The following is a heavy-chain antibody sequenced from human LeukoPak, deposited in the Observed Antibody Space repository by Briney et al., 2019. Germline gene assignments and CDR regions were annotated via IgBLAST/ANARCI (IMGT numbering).Heavy chain of an antibody. V-gene: IGHV3-9*01. D-gene: IGHD3-22*01. CDR1: GFTFDDYA. J-gene: IGHJ3*02. CDR2: ISWNSGSI. Sequence: GGSLRLSCAASGFTFDDYAMHWVRQAPGKGLEWVSGISWNSGSIGYADSVKGRFTISRDKAKNSLYLQMNSLRAEDTAVYYCARGRVVAYYYDNSGYAFDIWGQGTLVTVSS. CDR3: ARGRVVAYYYDNSGYAFDI.